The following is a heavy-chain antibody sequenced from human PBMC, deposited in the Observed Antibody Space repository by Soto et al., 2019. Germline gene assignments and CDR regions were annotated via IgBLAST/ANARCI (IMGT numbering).Heavy chain of an antibody. V-gene: IGHV4-39*01. D-gene: IGHD5-18*01. J-gene: IGHJ4*02. CDR1: GGSISSSSYY. Sequence: QLQLQESGPGLVKPSETLSLTCTVSGGSISSSSYYWGWIRQPPGKGLEWIGSIYYSGSTYYNPSLKSRVTISVDTSKNQFSLKLSSVTAADTAGYYCARLVDTAMAGSPYFDYWGQGTLVTVSS. CDR2: IYYSGST. CDR3: ARLVDTAMAGSPYFDY.